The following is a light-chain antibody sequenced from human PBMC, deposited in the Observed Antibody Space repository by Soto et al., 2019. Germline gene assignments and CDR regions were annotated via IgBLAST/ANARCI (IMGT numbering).Light chain of an antibody. CDR2: DVS. V-gene: IGKV3-15*01. CDR3: QQYNNWPRT. CDR1: QSARIS. J-gene: IGKJ1*01. Sequence: ETVMTQSPATLSVSPGEGATLSCRASQSARISLGWYQQKPGQAPRLLIYDVSTRATGVPARFSGSGSGTEFTLTISSLQSEDFAVYYCQQYNNWPRTFGQGTKVDIK.